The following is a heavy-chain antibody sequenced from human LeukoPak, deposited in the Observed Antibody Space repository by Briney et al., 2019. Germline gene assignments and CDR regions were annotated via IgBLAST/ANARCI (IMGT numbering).Heavy chain of an antibody. CDR3: AKSGLVTAIRSYFDY. D-gene: IGHD2-21*02. CDR1: GFTFSDYY. CDR2: ISGSGGST. V-gene: IGHV3-23*01. J-gene: IGHJ4*02. Sequence: GGSLRLSCAASGFTFSDYYMSWIRQAPGKGLEWVSTISGSGGSTYYADSVKGRFTISRDNSKNTLSLQMNSLRAEDTAVYYCAKSGLVTAIRSYFDYWGQGTLVTVSS.